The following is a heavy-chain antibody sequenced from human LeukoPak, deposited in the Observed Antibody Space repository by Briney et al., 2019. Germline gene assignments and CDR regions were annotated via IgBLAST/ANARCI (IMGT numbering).Heavy chain of an antibody. Sequence: SVKVSCKASGGTFSSYAISWVRQAPGQGLEWMGGIIPIFGTANYAQKFQGRVTITTDESTSTAYMELSSLRSEDTAVYYCARGGESTAMARFDYWGQGTLVTISS. V-gene: IGHV1-69*05. D-gene: IGHD5-18*01. CDR3: ARGGESTAMARFDY. J-gene: IGHJ4*02. CDR1: GGTFSSYA. CDR2: IIPIFGTA.